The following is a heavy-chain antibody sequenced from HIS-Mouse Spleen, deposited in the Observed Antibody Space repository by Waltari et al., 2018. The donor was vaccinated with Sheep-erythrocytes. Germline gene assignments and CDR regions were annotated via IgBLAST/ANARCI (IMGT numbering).Heavy chain of an antibody. V-gene: IGHV4-39*01. CDR3: ARLYYYDSSGYYFDY. D-gene: IGHD3-22*01. CDR2: IYYSGRT. CDR1: GGSISSSSYY. Sequence: QLQLQESGPGLVKPSETLSLTCTVSGGSISSSSYYWGWIRQPPGKGLEWIGSIYYSGRTYYNPSLKSRVTISVDTSKNRFSLKLSSVTAADTAVYYCARLYYYDSSGYYFDYWGQGTLVTVSS. J-gene: IGHJ4*02.